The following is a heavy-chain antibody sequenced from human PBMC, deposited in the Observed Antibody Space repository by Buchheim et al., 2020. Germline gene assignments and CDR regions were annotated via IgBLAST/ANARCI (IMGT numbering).Heavy chain of an antibody. Sequence: EVQLLESGGGLVQPGGSLRLSCAASGFTFSSYAMSWVRQAPGKGLEWVSAISGSGGSTYYADSVKGRFTISRDNSKNTLYLQMNSLRAEDTAVYYCAIDLGYCSSTGCYPGLDPWGQGTL. V-gene: IGHV3-23*01. D-gene: IGHD2-2*01. CDR2: ISGSGGST. CDR1: GFTFSSYA. CDR3: AIDLGYCSSTGCYPGLDP. J-gene: IGHJ5*02.